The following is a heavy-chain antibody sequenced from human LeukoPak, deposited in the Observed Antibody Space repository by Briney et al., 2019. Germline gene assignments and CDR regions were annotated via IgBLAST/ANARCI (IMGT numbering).Heavy chain of an antibody. CDR3: ARGQYYYDSSGYSVFAFDI. D-gene: IGHD3-22*01. V-gene: IGHV3-21*01. J-gene: IGHJ3*02. CDR2: ISSSSSYI. Sequence: GGSLRLSCAASGFTFSSYSMNWVRQAPGKGLEWVSSISSSSSYIYYADSVKGRFTISRDNAKNSLYLQMNSLRAEDTAVYYCARGQYYYDSSGYSVFAFDIWGQGTMVTVSS. CDR1: GFTFSSYS.